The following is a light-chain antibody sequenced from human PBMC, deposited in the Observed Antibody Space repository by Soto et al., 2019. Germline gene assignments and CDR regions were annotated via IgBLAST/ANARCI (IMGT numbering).Light chain of an antibody. Sequence: QSALTQPASVSGSPGQSITISCTGTSSDVGGYNYVSWYQQHPGKAPKLMIYDVSNRPSGVSNRFSGSTSGNTASLTISGLQAEDEADYYCSSYTSSITYLVFGGGTKLTVL. V-gene: IGLV2-14*01. J-gene: IGLJ2*01. CDR2: DVS. CDR3: SSYTSSITYLV. CDR1: SSDVGGYNY.